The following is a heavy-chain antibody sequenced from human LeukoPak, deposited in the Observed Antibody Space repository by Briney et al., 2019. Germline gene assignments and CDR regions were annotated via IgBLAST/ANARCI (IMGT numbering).Heavy chain of an antibody. D-gene: IGHD4-23*01. Sequence: PGGSLRLSCAASGFTFSSHDMHWVRQPTGQGLEWVSAINTAGYKYYVVSVRGRFTISRDDVKSSLYLDMNSLRAGDTAVYYCARKNHDYGGAFDIWGPGTMVTVSS. V-gene: IGHV3-13*04. CDR1: GFTFSSHD. CDR3: ARKNHDYGGAFDI. J-gene: IGHJ3*02. CDR2: INTAGYK.